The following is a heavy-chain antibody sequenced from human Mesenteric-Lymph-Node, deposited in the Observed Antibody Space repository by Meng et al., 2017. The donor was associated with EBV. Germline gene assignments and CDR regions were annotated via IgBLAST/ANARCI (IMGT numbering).Heavy chain of an antibody. CDR2: ISGSGGTT. J-gene: IGHJ4*02. D-gene: IGHD4-11*01. Sequence: VDVVGAGGGLVQSGGSLSLSCAAFGFNFNIYDMIWVRQAPGRGLEWVSGISGSGGTTYYADSVKGRFTISRDNSGNTVYLQMNSLRAEDTAVYYCSNLPYSYWGQGTLVTVSS. V-gene: IGHV3-23*04. CDR3: SNLPYSY. CDR1: GFNFNIYD.